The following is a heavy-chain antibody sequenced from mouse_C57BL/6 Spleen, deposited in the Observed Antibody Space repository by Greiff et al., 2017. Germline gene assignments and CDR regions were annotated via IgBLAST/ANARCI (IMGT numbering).Heavy chain of an antibody. CDR3: ARDYGSRYYYAMDY. V-gene: IGHV5-4*01. J-gene: IGHJ4*01. D-gene: IGHD1-1*01. CDR2: ISDGGSYT. CDR1: GFTFSSYA. Sequence: EVQVVESGGGLVKPGGSLKLSCAASGFTFSSYAMSWVRQTPEKRLEWVATISDGGSYTYYPDNVKGRFTISRDNAKNNLYLQMSHLKSEDTAMYYCARDYGSRYYYAMDYWGQGTSVTVSS.